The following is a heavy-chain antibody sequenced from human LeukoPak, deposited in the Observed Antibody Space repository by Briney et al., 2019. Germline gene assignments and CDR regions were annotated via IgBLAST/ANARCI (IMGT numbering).Heavy chain of an antibody. CDR2: IWYDGSNK. CDR1: GFTFSSYG. V-gene: IGHV3-33*03. Sequence: GGSLRLSCAASGFTFSSYGMHWVRQAPGEGLEWVAVIWYDGSNKYYADSVKGRFTISRDNSKNSLYLQMNSLRTEDTALYYCAKDFQLVPWFDPWGQGTLVTVSS. J-gene: IGHJ5*02. CDR3: AKDFQLVPWFDP. D-gene: IGHD2-2*01.